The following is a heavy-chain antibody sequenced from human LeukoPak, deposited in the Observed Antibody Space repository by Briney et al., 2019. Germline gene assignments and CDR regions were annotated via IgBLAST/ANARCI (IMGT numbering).Heavy chain of an antibody. J-gene: IGHJ4*02. D-gene: IGHD3-10*01. CDR3: ARDRAGGLDY. CDR2: IYYSGST. CDR1: SGPISSYY. V-gene: IGHV4-59*01. Sequence: SETLSLTCTVSSGPISSYYWSWIRQPPGKGLEWIGYIYYSGSTNYNPSLKSRVTISVDTSKNQFSLKLSSVTAADTAVYYCARDRAGGLDYWGQGTLVTVSS.